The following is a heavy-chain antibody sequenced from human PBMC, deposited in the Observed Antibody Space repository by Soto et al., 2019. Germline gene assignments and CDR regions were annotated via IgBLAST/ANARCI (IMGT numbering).Heavy chain of an antibody. Sequence: GESLKISCNGSGYSFTSYWIGWVRQMPGKGLEWMGIIYPGDSDTRYSPSFQGQVTISVDKSISTAYLQWSSLKASDTAMYYCARSGYSGYRFRAYGMDVWGQGTTVTVSS. V-gene: IGHV5-51*01. J-gene: IGHJ6*02. CDR2: IYPGDSDT. D-gene: IGHD5-12*01. CDR3: ARSGYSGYRFRAYGMDV. CDR1: GYSFTSYW.